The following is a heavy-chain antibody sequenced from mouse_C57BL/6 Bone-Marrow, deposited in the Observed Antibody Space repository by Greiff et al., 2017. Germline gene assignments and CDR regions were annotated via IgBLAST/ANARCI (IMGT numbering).Heavy chain of an antibody. CDR1: GYSITSGYY. D-gene: IGHD2-5*01. CDR3: ARRSSNPYYFDY. Sequence: ESGPGLVKPSQSLSLTCSVTGYSITSGYYWNWIRQFPGNKLEWMGYISYDGSNNYNPSLKNRISITRDTSKNQFFLKLNSVTTEDTATYYCARRSSNPYYFDYWGQGTTLTVSS. V-gene: IGHV3-6*01. J-gene: IGHJ2*01. CDR2: ISYDGSN.